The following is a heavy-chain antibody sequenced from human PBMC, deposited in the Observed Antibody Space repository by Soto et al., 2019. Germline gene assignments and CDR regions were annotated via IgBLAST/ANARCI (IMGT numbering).Heavy chain of an antibody. CDR2: IYTSGST. D-gene: IGHD6-19*01. V-gene: IGHV4-4*07. CDR3: ARGSSGWQYNWFDP. Sequence: QVQLQESGPGLVKPSETLSLTCTVSGGSISSYYWSWIRQPAGKGLEWIGRIYTSGSTNYNPALKSRVTMSVDTSNNQFSLKLSSVTAADTAVYYCARGSSGWQYNWFDPWGQGTLVTVSS. J-gene: IGHJ5*02. CDR1: GGSISSYY.